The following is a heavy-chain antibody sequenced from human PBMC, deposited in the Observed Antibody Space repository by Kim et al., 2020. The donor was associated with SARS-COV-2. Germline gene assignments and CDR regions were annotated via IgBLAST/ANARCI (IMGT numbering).Heavy chain of an antibody. D-gene: IGHD4-17*01. V-gene: IGHV3-33*01. CDR2: IWYDGGNK. CDR1: GFTFSSYG. J-gene: IGHJ5*02. Sequence: GGSLRLSCAASGFTFSSYGMHWVRQAPGKGLEWVAVIWYDGGNKYYADSVKGRFTISRDNSKNTLYLQMNSLRAEDTAVYYCARVATTVTMGGWFDPWGQGTLVTFSS. CDR3: ARVATTVTMGGWFDP.